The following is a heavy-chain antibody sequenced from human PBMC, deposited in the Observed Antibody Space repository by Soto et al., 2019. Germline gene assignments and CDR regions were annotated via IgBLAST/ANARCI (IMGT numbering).Heavy chain of an antibody. CDR3: ARLGGYCSSSSCYGYYGMDV. Sequence: SETLSLTCAVSGGSISSSNWWSWVRQPPGEGLEWIGTFHYSENTYYNPSLESRVTISVDTSKNQFSLKVTSVTVADTAVYYCARLGGYCSSSSCYGYYGMDVWGQGTTVTVSS. CDR1: GGSISSSNW. J-gene: IGHJ6*02. CDR2: FHYSENT. D-gene: IGHD2-2*01. V-gene: IGHV4-39*01.